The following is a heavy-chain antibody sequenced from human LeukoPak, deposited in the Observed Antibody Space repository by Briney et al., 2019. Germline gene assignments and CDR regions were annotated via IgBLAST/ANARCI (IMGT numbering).Heavy chain of an antibody. CDR2: ISSSSSTI. J-gene: IGHJ6*02. V-gene: IGHV3-48*04. Sequence: GGSLRLSCAASGFTFSSYSMNWVRRAPGKGLEWVSYISSSSSTIYYADSVKGRSTISRDNAKNSLYLQMNSLRAEDTAVYYCASAWRDYDSSENYYYYGMDVWGQGTTVTVSS. CDR3: ASAWRDYDSSENYYYYGMDV. D-gene: IGHD3-22*01. CDR1: GFTFSSYS.